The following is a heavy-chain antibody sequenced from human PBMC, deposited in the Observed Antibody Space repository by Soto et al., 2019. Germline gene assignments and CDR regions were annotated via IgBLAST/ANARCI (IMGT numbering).Heavy chain of an antibody. V-gene: IGHV4-4*07. CDR2: IYATGTT. CDR1: GASISSLY. J-gene: IGHJ5*02. CDR3: VRDGTKTLRDWFDP. D-gene: IGHD1-1*01. Sequence: KPSETLSLTCTVSGASISSLYWSWIRKSAGKGLEWIGRIYATGTTDYNPSLKSRVMMSVDTSKKQFSLKLRSVTAADTAVYYCVRDGTKTLRDWFDPWGQGISVTVSS.